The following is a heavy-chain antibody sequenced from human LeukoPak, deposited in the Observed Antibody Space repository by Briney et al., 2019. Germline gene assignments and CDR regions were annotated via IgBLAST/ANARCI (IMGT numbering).Heavy chain of an antibody. V-gene: IGHV1-2*02. CDR1: GYTFTGYY. J-gene: IGHJ6*03. CDR2: INPNSGGT. Sequence: ASVKVSCKASGYTFTGYYMHWVRQAPGQGLEWMGWINPNSGGTNYAQKFQGRVTMTRDTSISTAYMELSRLRSDDTAVYYCARALTRDFWSGYPYYYYYYYMDVWGTGTTVTVSS. CDR3: ARALTRDFWSGYPYYYYYYYMDV. D-gene: IGHD3-3*01.